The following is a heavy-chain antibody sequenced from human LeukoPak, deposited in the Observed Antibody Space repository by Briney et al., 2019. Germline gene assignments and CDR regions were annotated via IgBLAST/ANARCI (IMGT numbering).Heavy chain of an antibody. CDR2: IYWDDDK. Sequence: SGPTLVNPTQTLTLTCTFSGFSLSTNGVGVGWIRQPPGEALEWLALIYWDDDKRYSPSLKSRLTIIKDTSKNQVVLTLTNVDPVDTATYYCAHRFNSGGDAFDIWGQGTMVTVSS. D-gene: IGHD3-10*01. V-gene: IGHV2-5*02. CDR3: AHRFNSGGDAFDI. CDR1: GFSLSTNGVG. J-gene: IGHJ3*02.